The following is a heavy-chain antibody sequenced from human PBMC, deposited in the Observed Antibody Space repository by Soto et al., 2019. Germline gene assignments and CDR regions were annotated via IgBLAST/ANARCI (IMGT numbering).Heavy chain of an antibody. V-gene: IGHV1-18*04. J-gene: IGHJ4*02. D-gene: IGHD1-26*01. CDR3: TTHREGATYYFDY. Sequence: QVQLVQSGGEVKKPGASVKVSCKTSGYTFINYGITWVRQAPGQGLEWMGWISTFNGNTNYAQKFQGRVTMTRDTSTTTAYMELRTLRSDDTAMYYCTTHREGATYYFDYWGQGTLLTVSS. CDR2: ISTFNGNT. CDR1: GYTFINYG.